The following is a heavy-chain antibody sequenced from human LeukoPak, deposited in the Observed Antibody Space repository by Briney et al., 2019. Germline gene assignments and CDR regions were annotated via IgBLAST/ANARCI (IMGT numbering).Heavy chain of an antibody. CDR1: GFTFSSYS. CDR3: ARERFLEWLSLGTWFDP. J-gene: IGHJ5*02. D-gene: IGHD3-3*01. Sequence: GGSLRLSCAASGFTFSSYSMNWVRQAPGKGLEWVSSISSSSSYIYYADSVKGRFTISRDNAKNSLYLQMNSLRAEDTAVYYCARERFLEWLSLGTWFDPWGQGTLVTVSS. CDR2: ISSSSSYI. V-gene: IGHV3-21*01.